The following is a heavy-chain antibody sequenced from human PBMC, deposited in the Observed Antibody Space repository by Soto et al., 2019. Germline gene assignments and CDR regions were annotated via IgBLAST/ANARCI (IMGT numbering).Heavy chain of an antibody. Sequence: QVQLVQSGAEVRKPGASVKVSCKASGYTFTSFDIYWVRQASGQGLEWMGWMNPYSGNTGFVEKFQARVAMTRDISINTADLELSSLRSEDAAVYYCTRGQGNHWGQGSLVTVSS. J-gene: IGHJ4*02. CDR1: GYTFTSFD. CDR2: MNPYSGNT. V-gene: IGHV1-8*01. CDR3: TRGQGNH.